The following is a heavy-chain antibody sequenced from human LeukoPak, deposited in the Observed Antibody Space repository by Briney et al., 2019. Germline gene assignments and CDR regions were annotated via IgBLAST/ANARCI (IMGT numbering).Heavy chain of an antibody. J-gene: IGHJ4*02. CDR1: GGSISSYY. D-gene: IGHD3-22*01. CDR3: ARGADSSGYYSIFYFDY. V-gene: IGHV4-59*01. CDR2: IYYSGGT. Sequence: SETLSLTCTVSGGSISSYYWNWIRQPPGKGLEWIGYIYYSGGTNYNPSLKSRVTISVDTSKNQFSLKLSSVTAADTAVYYCARGADSSGYYSIFYFDYWGQGTLVTVSP.